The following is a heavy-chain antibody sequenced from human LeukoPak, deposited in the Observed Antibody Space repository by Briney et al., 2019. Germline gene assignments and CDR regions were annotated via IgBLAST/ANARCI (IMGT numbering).Heavy chain of an antibody. D-gene: IGHD4-23*01. J-gene: IGHJ4*02. CDR3: ARGLGGVIYGGKLSGDY. CDR2: INPSDGST. CDR1: GYTFTIYY. Sequence: ASVKVSCKASGYTFTIYYIHWVRQAPGQGLEWMGLINPSDGSTYYAQKFQGRVTMTRDTSTSTAYMELRSLRSDDTAVYYCARGLGGVIYGGKLSGDYWGQGTLVTVSS. V-gene: IGHV1-46*01.